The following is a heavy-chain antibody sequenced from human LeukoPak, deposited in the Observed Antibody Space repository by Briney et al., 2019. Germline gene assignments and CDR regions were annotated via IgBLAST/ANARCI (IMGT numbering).Heavy chain of an antibody. V-gene: IGHV3-49*03. CDR1: GFTFGDYA. Sequence: HPGGSLRLSCTASGFTFGDYAMSWFRQAPGKGLEWVGFIRSKAYGGTTEFAASVKGRFTISRDDSKSIAYLQVNSLKTEDTAVYYCTGTIWGVGATNYFDYWGQGTLVTVSS. D-gene: IGHD1-26*01. CDR2: IRSKAYGGTT. CDR3: TGTIWGVGATNYFDY. J-gene: IGHJ4*02.